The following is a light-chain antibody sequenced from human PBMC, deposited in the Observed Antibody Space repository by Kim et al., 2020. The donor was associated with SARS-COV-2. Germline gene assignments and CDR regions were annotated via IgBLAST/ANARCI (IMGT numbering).Light chain of an antibody. V-gene: IGKV1-5*03. J-gene: IGKJ5*01. CDR2: KAS. CDR1: QSISNW. Sequence: SVGDRVTLTCRASQSISNWLAWYQQKPGKAPKLLIYKASSLESGVPSRFSGRGSGTEFTLTISSLQPDDFATYYCQQYNSYLSITFGQGTRLEIK. CDR3: QQYNSYLSIT.